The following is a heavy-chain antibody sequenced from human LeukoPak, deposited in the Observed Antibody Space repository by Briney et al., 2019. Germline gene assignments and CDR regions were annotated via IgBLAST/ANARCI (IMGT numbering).Heavy chain of an antibody. J-gene: IGHJ4*02. CDR1: GGSISSYY. CDR3: ARHSQGVGYCSGGSCYGRYYFDY. D-gene: IGHD2-15*01. V-gene: IGHV4-59*08. CDR2: IYYSGST. Sequence: SETLSLTCTVSGGSISSYYWSWIRQPPGKGLEWIGYIYYSGSTNYNPSLKSRVTISVDTSKNQFSLKLSSVTAADTAVYYCARHSQGVGYCSGGSCYGRYYFDYWGQGTLVTVSS.